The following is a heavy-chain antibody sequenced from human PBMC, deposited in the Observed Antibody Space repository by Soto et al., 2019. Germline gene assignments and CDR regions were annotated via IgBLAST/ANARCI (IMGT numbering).Heavy chain of an antibody. J-gene: IGHJ4*02. V-gene: IGHV4-4*02. CDR2: VYRTGST. CDR1: GGSISTSNW. Sequence: QVQLQESGPGLVKPSGPLSLTCAVSGGSISTSNWWSWVRQPPGKGLEWIGEVYRTGSTNYNPSLESRVIVSVDKSKNEFSLKLTSVTAADTAVYYCARARATIAAAAIFDCWGQGTLVTVSS. D-gene: IGHD6-13*01. CDR3: ARARATIAAAAIFDC.